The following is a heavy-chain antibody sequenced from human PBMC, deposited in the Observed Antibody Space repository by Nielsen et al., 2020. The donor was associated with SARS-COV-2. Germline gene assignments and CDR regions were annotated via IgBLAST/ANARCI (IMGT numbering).Heavy chain of an antibody. J-gene: IGHJ2*01. CDR3: ARDLGYCSSTSCSYWYFDL. CDR2: INPSGGST. D-gene: IGHD2-2*01. Sequence: ASVKVSCKASGYTFTSYGISWVRQAPGQGLEWMGIINPSGGSTSYAQKFQGRVTMTRDTSTSTVYMELSSLRSEDTAVYYCARDLGYCSSTSCSYWYFDLWGRGTLVTVSS. V-gene: IGHV1-46*01. CDR1: GYTFTSYG.